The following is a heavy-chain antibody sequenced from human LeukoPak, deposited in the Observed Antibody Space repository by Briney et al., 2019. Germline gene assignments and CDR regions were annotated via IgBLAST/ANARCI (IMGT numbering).Heavy chain of an antibody. D-gene: IGHD6-13*01. V-gene: IGHV1-2*02. J-gene: IGHJ5*02. Sequence: EASVKVSCKASGYTFTGYYMHWVRQAPGQGLEWMGWINPNSGGTNYAQKFQGRVTMTRDTSISTAYMELSGLRSDDTAVYYCARDRSKQHLVQNWFDPWGQGTLVTVSS. CDR3: ARDRSKQHLVQNWFDP. CDR2: INPNSGGT. CDR1: GYTFTGYY.